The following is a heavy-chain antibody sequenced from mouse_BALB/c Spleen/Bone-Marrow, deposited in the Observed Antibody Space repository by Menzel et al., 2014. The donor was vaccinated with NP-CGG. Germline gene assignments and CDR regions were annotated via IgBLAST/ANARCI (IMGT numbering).Heavy chain of an antibody. Sequence: EVQVVESGGDLVKPGGSLKLSCAASGFTFSSYGMSWVRQTPDKRLEWVATINNGGTYTYYPDSVKGRFTISRDNAKNTLYLQMSSLKSEDTAMYYCALNWDSAYWGQGTLVTVSA. D-gene: IGHD4-1*02. CDR1: GFTFSSYG. CDR2: INNGGTYT. V-gene: IGHV5-6*01. CDR3: ALNWDSAY. J-gene: IGHJ3*01.